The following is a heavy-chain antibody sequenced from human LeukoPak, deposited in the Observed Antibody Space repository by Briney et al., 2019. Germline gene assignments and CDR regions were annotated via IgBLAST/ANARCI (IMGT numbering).Heavy chain of an antibody. D-gene: IGHD1-26*01. CDR1: GGSISSSSYY. CDR3: ARLSGQGLFDY. J-gene: IGHJ4*02. Sequence: SKTLSLTCTVSGGSISSSSYYWGWIRQPPGKGLEWIGSIYYSGSTYYNPSLKSRVTISVDTSKNQFSLKLSSVTAADTAVYYCARLSGQGLFDYWGQGTLVTVSS. CDR2: IYYSGST. V-gene: IGHV4-39*07.